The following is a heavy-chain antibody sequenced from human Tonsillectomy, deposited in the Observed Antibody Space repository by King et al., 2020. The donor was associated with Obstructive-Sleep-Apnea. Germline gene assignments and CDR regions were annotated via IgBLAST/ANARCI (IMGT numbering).Heavy chain of an antibody. CDR2: IDLDDDK. V-gene: IGHV2-70*11. J-gene: IGHJ4*02. D-gene: IGHD5-18*01. CDR1: GFSLSTSGMC. CDR3: ARLTGYGYDQRTDY. Sequence: VTLKESGPALVKPTQTLTLTCTFSGFSLSTSGMCVTWIRQPPGKALEWLARIDLDDDKYYSASLKTRLTISKDTSKNQVVLTMTNMDPVDTATYYCARLTGYGYDQRTDYWGQGTLVTVSS.